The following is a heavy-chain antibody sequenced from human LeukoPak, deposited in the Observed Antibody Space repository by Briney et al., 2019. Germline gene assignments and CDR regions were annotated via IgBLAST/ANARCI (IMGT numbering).Heavy chain of an antibody. Sequence: GGSLRLSCAASGFTFSNYWMHWVRQAPGKGLVWVSRINTDGGRITYADSVTGRSTISRDNSKNMLYLQMTSLRVEDTAVYYCVKDGRYSYRGDSHWGQGTLVTVSS. D-gene: IGHD5-18*01. CDR2: INTDGGRI. J-gene: IGHJ4*02. CDR3: VKDGRYSYRGDSH. CDR1: GFTFSNYW. V-gene: IGHV3-74*01.